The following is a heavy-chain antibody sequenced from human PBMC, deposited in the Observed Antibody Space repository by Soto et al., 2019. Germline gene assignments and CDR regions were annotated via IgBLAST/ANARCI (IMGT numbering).Heavy chain of an antibody. J-gene: IGHJ6*02. CDR3: AAAVWRGYSEYYYGMDV. CDR2: TIPIFSTT. CDR1: GGTFISYA. D-gene: IGHD3-3*01. Sequence: QVQLVQSGAEVRQPGSSVTVSCKAFGGTFISYAFSWVRQAPGQGLEWMGGTIPIFSTTHYAQNFQGRVTITADGSTSTAYMELSSLRSEDTAVYYCAAAVWRGYSEYYYGMDVWGLGTTVTVSS. V-gene: IGHV1-69*01.